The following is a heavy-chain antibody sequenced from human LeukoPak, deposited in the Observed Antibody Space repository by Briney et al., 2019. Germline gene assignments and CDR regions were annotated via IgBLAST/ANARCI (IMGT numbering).Heavy chain of an antibody. V-gene: IGHV3-23*01. J-gene: IGHJ4*02. CDR2: ISGSGGST. CDR3: ATIQGYSSGWYFRY. CDR1: GFTFSSYA. D-gene: IGHD6-19*01. Sequence: PGGSLRLSCAASGFTFSSYAMSWVRQAPGKGLEWVSAISGSGGSTYYADSVRGRFTISRDNSKNTLYLQMNSLRAEDTAVYYCATIQGYSSGWYFRYWGQGTLVTVSS.